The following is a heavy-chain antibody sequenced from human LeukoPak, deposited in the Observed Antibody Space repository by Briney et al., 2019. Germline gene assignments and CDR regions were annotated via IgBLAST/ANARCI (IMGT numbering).Heavy chain of an antibody. CDR1: GGSISSSSYY. Sequence: SETLSLTCTVSGGSISSSSYYWGWIRQPPGKGLEWIGSIYYIGSTYYNPSLKSRVTISVDTSKNQFSLKLSSVTAADTAVYYCARQQFGYYNSDNFDYWGQGTLVTVSS. J-gene: IGHJ4*02. D-gene: IGHD3-9*01. CDR3: ARQQFGYYNSDNFDY. V-gene: IGHV4-39*01. CDR2: IYYIGST.